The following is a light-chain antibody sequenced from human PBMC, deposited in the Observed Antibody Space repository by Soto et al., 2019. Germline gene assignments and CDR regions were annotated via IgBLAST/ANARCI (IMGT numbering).Light chain of an antibody. J-gene: IGLJ2*01. V-gene: IGLV1-51*01. CDR2: DNN. CDR3: GTWDSSLSVVV. Sequence: QSVLKQPPSVSAALGQKVTISCSGSSSNIGNNYVSWYQQLPGTAPKLLIYDNNKRPSGIPDRFSGSKSGTSATLGITGLQTGDEADYYCGTWDSSLSVVVFGGGTQLTVL. CDR1: SSNIGNNY.